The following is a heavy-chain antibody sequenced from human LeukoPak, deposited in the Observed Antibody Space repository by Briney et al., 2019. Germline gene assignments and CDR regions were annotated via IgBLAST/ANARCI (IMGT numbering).Heavy chain of an antibody. CDR1: GYTFTSYI. V-gene: IGHV7-4-1*02. D-gene: IGHD3/OR15-3a*01. Sequence: ASVKVSCKASGYTFTSYIMNWVRQAPGQGLEWMGWINTNTGNPTHAQGFTGRVVFSLDTSVNTAYLQISSLKAEDTAVYYCARVGLPYYYYYMDVWGKGTMVTVSS. CDR3: ARVGLPYYYYYMDV. J-gene: IGHJ6*03. CDR2: INTNTGNP.